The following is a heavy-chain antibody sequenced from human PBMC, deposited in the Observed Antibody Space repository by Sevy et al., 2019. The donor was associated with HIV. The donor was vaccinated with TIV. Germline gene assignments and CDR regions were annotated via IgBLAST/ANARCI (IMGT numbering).Heavy chain of an antibody. CDR2: IYYSGST. V-gene: IGHV4-39*01. CDR1: GGSISSSSYY. J-gene: IGHJ4*02. Sequence: GSLRLSCTVSGGSISSSSYYWGWIRQPPGKGLEWIGSIYYSGSTYYNPSLKSRVTISVDTSKNQFSLKLSSVTAADTAVYYCARLHGTTVTVDYWGQGTLVTVSS. D-gene: IGHD4-17*01. CDR3: ARLHGTTVTVDY.